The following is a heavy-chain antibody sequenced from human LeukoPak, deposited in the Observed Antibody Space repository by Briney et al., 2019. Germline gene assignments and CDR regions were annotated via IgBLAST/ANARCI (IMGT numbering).Heavy chain of an antibody. V-gene: IGHV4-39*01. J-gene: IGHJ5*02. D-gene: IGHD4-17*01. Sequence: PSETLSLTCTVSGGSISSSSYYWGWIRQPPGKGLEWIGSIYYSGSTYYNPSLKRRVTISVDTSRSQFSLKLSSVTAADTAVYYCARQGTTVTIRWFDPWGQGTLVTVSS. CDR3: ARQGTTVTIRWFDP. CDR2: IYYSGST. CDR1: GGSISSSSYY.